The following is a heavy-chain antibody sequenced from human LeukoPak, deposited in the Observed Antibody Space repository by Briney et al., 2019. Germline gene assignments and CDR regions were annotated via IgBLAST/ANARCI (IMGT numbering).Heavy chain of an antibody. Sequence: VASVKVSCKASGGTFSSYAISWVRQAPGQGLEWMGGIIPISGTTNYARKFQGRVTITTDESTSTAYMELSSLRSEDTAVYYCARDRFKGWLQRPDAFDIWGQGTMVTVSS. V-gene: IGHV1-69*05. CDR3: ARDRFKGWLQRPDAFDI. D-gene: IGHD5-24*01. CDR1: GGTFSSYA. CDR2: IIPISGTT. J-gene: IGHJ3*02.